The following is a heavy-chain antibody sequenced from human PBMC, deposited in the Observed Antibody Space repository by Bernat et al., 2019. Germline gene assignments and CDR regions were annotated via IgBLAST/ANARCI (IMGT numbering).Heavy chain of an antibody. Sequence: QLQLQESGPGLVKPSETLSLTCTVSGGSISSSSYYWGWIRQPPGKGLEWIGSIYYSGSTYYNPSLKSRVTISVGTSKNQFSLRLGSVAAADTAVYYCARHERGTGLGSAFDIWGQGTMVTVSS. D-gene: IGHD3-16*01. CDR2: IYYSGST. V-gene: IGHV4-39*01. CDR3: ARHERGTGLGSAFDI. CDR1: GGSISSSSYY. J-gene: IGHJ3*02.